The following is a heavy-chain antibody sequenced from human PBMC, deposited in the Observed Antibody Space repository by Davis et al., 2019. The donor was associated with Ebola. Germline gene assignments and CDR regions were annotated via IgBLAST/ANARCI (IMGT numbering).Heavy chain of an antibody. V-gene: IGHV3-23*01. Sequence: GESLKISCAASGFTFSNYDMSWVRHVPGKGLEWVSTISASEGHTHYSDSVRGRFTISRDNSKNTLYLQMNSLRAEDTATYYCARDGLPAALNFWGQGTLVTVSS. D-gene: IGHD2-2*01. CDR2: ISASEGHT. CDR1: GFTFSNYD. CDR3: ARDGLPAALNF. J-gene: IGHJ4*02.